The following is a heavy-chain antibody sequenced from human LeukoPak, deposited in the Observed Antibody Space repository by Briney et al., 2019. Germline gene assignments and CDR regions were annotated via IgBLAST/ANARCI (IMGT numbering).Heavy chain of an antibody. J-gene: IGHJ4*02. CDR3: ARLGGTFDY. CDR2: SYPVDSDT. Sequence: GESLKISCKGSGYSFTSYWIGWVRQMPGKGLEWIGISYPVDSDTRYSPSFQGQVTTSAAKSIRTAYLQWSSLKASDSAMYYCARLGGTFDYWGQGTLVTVSS. CDR1: GYSFTSYW. D-gene: IGHD1-26*01. V-gene: IGHV5-51*01.